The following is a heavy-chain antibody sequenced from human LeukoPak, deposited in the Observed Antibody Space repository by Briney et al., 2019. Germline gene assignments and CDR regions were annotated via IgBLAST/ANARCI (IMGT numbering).Heavy chain of an antibody. CDR1: GYSFTSYW. D-gene: IGHD3-3*01. Sequence: GGSLKISCKGSGYSFTSYWIGWVRQMPGKGLEWMGIIYPGDSDTRYSPSFQGQVTISADKSISTAYLQWSSLKASDTAMYYCARPPRSGSLAFDIWGQGTMVTVSS. CDR2: IYPGDSDT. V-gene: IGHV5-51*01. CDR3: ARPPRSGSLAFDI. J-gene: IGHJ3*02.